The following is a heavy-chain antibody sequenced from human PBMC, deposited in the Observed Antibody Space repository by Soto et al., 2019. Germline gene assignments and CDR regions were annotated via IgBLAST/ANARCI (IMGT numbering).Heavy chain of an antibody. J-gene: IGHJ4*02. V-gene: IGHV6-1*01. CDR1: GDSVSSNSVV. Sequence: SQTLSLTCAISGDSVSSNSVVWNWIRQSPSRGLEWLGRTYYRSKWYNDYAVSVKSRITINPDTPKNQFSLQLNSVTPEDTAVYSCEREGLERHFDYWGQGTLVTVSS. CDR3: EREGLERHFDY. D-gene: IGHD1-1*01. CDR2: TYYRSKWYN.